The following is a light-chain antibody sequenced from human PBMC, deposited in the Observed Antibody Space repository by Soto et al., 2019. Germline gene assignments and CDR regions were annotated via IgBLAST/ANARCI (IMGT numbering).Light chain of an antibody. Sequence: QSALTQPPSASGTPGQRVTISCSGSSSNIGSYTVNWYQQLPGTAPKLLIYSNDQRPSGVPDRFSGSRSGTSASLAISGLQSEDEADYYCAAWIGSLESRVFGGGTKVTVL. CDR1: SSNIGSYT. CDR3: AAWIGSLESRV. CDR2: SND. J-gene: IGLJ2*01. V-gene: IGLV1-44*01.